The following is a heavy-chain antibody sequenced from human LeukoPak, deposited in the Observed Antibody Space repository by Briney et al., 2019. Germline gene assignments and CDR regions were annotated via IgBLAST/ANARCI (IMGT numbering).Heavy chain of an antibody. CDR1: GYSFTNYW. CDR2: IYPHDSHT. CDR3: ARQMYYYGSSGFYFIPPDIFDK. V-gene: IGHV5-51*01. J-gene: IGHJ3*02. Sequence: GESLKIPCKSSGYSFTNYWVAWVRQMPGKGLEWMGIIYPHDSHTRYSPSFQGQVTISADKSINTAYLHWSSLKASDTAMYFCARQMYYYGSSGFYFIPPDIFDKWGQGTMVTVSS. D-gene: IGHD3-22*01.